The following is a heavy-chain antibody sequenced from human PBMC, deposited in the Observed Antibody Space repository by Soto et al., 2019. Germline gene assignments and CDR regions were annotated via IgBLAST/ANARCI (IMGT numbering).Heavy chain of an antibody. Sequence: APVKGSCKASWYNFTNYDIHSGRQATGQGLEWMGIISPSGGSTSYAQKFQGRVTMTRDTSTSTVYMELSSLRSEDTAVYYCAAPIVATNPDDWGQGTLVTVS. CDR2: ISPSGGST. CDR3: AAPIVATNPDD. D-gene: IGHD5-12*01. CDR1: WYNFTNYD. J-gene: IGHJ4*02. V-gene: IGHV1-46*01.